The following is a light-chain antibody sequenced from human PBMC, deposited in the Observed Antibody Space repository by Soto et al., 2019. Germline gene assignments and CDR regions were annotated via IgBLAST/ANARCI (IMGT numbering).Light chain of an antibody. V-gene: IGKV1-39*01. CDR3: QQSFGSPPIT. CDR2: VAS. CDR1: QNIENY. J-gene: IGKJ5*01. Sequence: DIQMTQSPSSLSASLGDTVTISCRASQNIENYLHWYQQKAGKAPEVLLYVASVLKDGVSSRLSGSGYGTDFTLTITNLQPEDFSMYYCQQSFGSPPITFCQGTRLDIK.